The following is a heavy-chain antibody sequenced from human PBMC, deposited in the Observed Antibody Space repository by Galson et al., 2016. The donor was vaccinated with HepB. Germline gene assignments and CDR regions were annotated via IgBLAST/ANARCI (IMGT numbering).Heavy chain of an antibody. V-gene: IGHV5-51*01. D-gene: IGHD3-22*01. CDR1: GYTFTRYW. CDR2: IYPGDSDT. J-gene: IGHJ4*02. Sequence: QSGAEVKKPGESLKISCKGSGYTFTRYWIGWVRQMPGKGLESMGIIYPGDSDTRYSPSFQGQVTMSADKSISTAYLKWSSLKAADTARYSCARFYESTGYCDYWGQGTLVTVSS. CDR3: ARFYESTGYCDY.